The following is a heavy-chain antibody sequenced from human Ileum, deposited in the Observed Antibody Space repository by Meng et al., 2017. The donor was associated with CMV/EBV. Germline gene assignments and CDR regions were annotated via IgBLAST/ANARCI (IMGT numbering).Heavy chain of an antibody. CDR1: GSFSPYT. J-gene: IGHJ4*02. V-gene: IGHV4-34*01. CDR3: VTADHHAIKY. CDR2: INQYGST. D-gene: IGHD5-12*01. Sequence: QWQIQQWGAGLLKPSEPLSLTCSLGGSFSPYTWSRIRQAPGKGLEWIGEINQYGSTNFNPSVKSRVTISRDTSKNQFSLRLNSVTAADAAVYYCVTADHHAIKYWGQGTLVTVSS.